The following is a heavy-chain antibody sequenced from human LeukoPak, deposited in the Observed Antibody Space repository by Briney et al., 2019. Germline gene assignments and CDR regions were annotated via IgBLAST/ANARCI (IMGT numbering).Heavy chain of an antibody. V-gene: IGHV1-18*01. J-gene: IGHJ5*02. Sequence: ASVKVSCKASGYTFTSYGISWVRQAPGQGLEWMGWISAYNGNTNYAQKLQGRVTMTTDTSTNTAYMELRSLRSDDTAVYYCARADSSGPNGWFDPWGQGTLVTVSS. CDR1: GYTFTSYG. D-gene: IGHD6-19*01. CDR2: ISAYNGNT. CDR3: ARADSSGPNGWFDP.